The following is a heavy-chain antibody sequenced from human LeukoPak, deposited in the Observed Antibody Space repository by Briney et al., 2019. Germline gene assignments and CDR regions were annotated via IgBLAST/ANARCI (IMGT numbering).Heavy chain of an antibody. CDR1: GGSIFDYY. J-gene: IGHJ6*03. CDR3: AREGRYRYGYNEYHLYMDI. Sequence: ASETLSLTCTVSGGSIFDYYWAWIRQPPGKGLEWIGYIYYSGRTHYKPSLDSRVTISVDMSKNQFSLKLSSVTAAETAVYYCAREGRYRYGYNEYHLYMDIWGKGTTVTVSS. V-gene: IGHV4-59*12. CDR2: IYYSGRT. D-gene: IGHD5-18*01.